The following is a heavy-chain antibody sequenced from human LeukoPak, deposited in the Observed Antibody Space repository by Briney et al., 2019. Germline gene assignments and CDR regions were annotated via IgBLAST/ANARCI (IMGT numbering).Heavy chain of an antibody. CDR2: IIPILGIA. J-gene: IGHJ6*02. CDR1: GGTFSSYA. Sequence: RASVKVSCKASGGTFSSYAISWVRQAPGQGLEWMGRIIPILGIANYAQKFQGRVTITADKSTSTAYMELSSLRSDDTAVYYCARRVTAIGYYYYGMDVWGQGTTVTVSS. CDR3: ARRVTAIGYYYYGMDV. V-gene: IGHV1-69*04. D-gene: IGHD2-21*02.